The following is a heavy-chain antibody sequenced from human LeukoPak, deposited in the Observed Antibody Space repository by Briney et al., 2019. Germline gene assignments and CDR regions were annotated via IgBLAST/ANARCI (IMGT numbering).Heavy chain of an antibody. J-gene: IGHJ4*02. D-gene: IGHD3-16*01. CDR1: GGSISSGSYY. V-gene: IGHV4-61*02. Sequence: SETLSLTCTVSGGSISSGSYYWSWTRQPAGKGLEWIGRIYTSGSTNYNPSLKSRVTISVDTSKNQFSVKLSSVTAADTAVYYCARVPDDHGIGYLDYWGQGTLVTVSS. CDR2: IYTSGST. CDR3: ARVPDDHGIGYLDY.